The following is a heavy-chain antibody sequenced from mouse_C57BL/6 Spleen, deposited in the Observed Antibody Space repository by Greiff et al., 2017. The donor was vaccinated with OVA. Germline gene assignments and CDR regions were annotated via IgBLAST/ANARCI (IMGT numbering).Heavy chain of an antibody. CDR3: ARRSKGAMDY. Sequence: VQLQQSGAELVRPGASVTLSCKASGYTFTDYEMHWVKQTPVHGLEWIGAIDPETGGTAYNQKFKGKAILTVDKSSSTAYMQLSSLTSEDSAVYYCARRSKGAMDYWGQGTSVTVSS. CDR2: IDPETGGT. CDR1: GYTFTDYE. V-gene: IGHV1-15*01. J-gene: IGHJ4*01. D-gene: IGHD1-3*01.